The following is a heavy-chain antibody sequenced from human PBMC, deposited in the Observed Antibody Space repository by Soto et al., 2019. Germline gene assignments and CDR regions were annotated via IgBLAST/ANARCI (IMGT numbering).Heavy chain of an antibody. Sequence: GGSLRLSCAASGFTFSNAWMSWVRQAPGKGLEWVGRIKSKTDGGTTDYAAPVKGRFTISRDDSKNTLYLQMNSLKTEDTAVYYCTTARSGYTRYYYYGMDVWGQGTTVTVYS. J-gene: IGHJ6*02. CDR3: TTARSGYTRYYYYGMDV. V-gene: IGHV3-15*01. CDR1: GFTFSNAW. D-gene: IGHD3-22*01. CDR2: IKSKTDGGTT.